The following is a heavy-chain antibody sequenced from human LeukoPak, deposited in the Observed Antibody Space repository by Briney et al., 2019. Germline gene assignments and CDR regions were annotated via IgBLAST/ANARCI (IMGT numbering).Heavy chain of an antibody. V-gene: IGHV3-48*04. D-gene: IGHD1-26*01. CDR2: ITDSSFTT. CDR1: GLTFSSYH. J-gene: IGHJ4*02. Sequence: GGSLRLSCAVSGLTFSSYHMNWVRQAPGKGLEWVSYITDSSFTTNYADSVKGRFTISRDNTKNTLYLQMNSLRAEDTALYYCAKHLVGANTFDYWGQGTLVTVSS. CDR3: AKHLVGANTFDY.